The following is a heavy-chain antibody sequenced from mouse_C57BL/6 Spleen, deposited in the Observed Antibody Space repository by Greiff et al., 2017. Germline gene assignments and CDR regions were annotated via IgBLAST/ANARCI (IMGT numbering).Heavy chain of an antibody. CDR2: INYDGSST. V-gene: IGHV5-16*01. CDR3: AREGVSNWGDSIAY. J-gene: IGHJ4*01. D-gene: IGHD4-1*01. CDR1: GFTFSDYD. Sequence: EVQLVESEGGLAQPGSSMKLSCTASGFTFSDYDMAWVRQVPEKGLEWVANINYDGSSTYYLDSLKSRFIISRDNAKNILYLKMSSRKSEDTATYYCAREGVSNWGDSIAYWGQGTSVTVSA.